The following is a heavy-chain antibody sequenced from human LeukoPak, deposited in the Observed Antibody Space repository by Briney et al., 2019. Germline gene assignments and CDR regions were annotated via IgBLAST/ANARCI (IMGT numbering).Heavy chain of an antibody. CDR1: GGSISSYY. Sequence: PSETLSLTCTVSGGSISSYYWSWIRQPPGKGLEWIGYIYDSGNTNYNPSPKSRVTISVDTSKNQFSLKLSSVTAADTAVYYCTKGEGDYWGQGTLVTVSS. V-gene: IGHV4-59*13. CDR2: IYDSGNT. CDR3: TKGEGDY. D-gene: IGHD2-21*01. J-gene: IGHJ4*02.